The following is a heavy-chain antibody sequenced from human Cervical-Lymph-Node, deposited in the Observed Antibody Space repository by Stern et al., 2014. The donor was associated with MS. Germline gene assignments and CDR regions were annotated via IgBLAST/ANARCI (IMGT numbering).Heavy chain of an antibody. V-gene: IGHV3-30*18. CDR1: GFTFSSYG. CDR3: AKDRIAAVPYYFDY. Sequence: VQLEESGGGVVQPGRSLRLSCAASGFTFSSYGMHWVRQAPGKGLEWVAVISYDGSNKYYADSVKGRFTISRDNSKNTLYLQMNSLRAEDTAVYYCAKDRIAAVPYYFDYWGQGTLVTVSS. CDR2: ISYDGSNK. D-gene: IGHD6-13*01. J-gene: IGHJ4*02.